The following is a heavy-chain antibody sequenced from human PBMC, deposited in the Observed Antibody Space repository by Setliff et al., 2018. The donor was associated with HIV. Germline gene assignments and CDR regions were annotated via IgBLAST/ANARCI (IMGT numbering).Heavy chain of an antibody. D-gene: IGHD2-2*01. CDR3: ASQSPAHDY. V-gene: IGHV4-4*07. CDR2: INTSGST. Sequence: KPSETLSLTCTVSGGSVSNYYWTWIRQSAGKGLEWIGHINTSGSTKYNPSLKSRLTMSVDSSGNQFSLTLTSVTAADTAVYYCASQSPAHDYWGQGTLVTVSS. J-gene: IGHJ4*02. CDR1: GGSVSNYY.